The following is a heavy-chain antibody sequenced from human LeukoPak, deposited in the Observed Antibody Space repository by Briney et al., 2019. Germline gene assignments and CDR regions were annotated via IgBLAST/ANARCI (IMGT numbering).Heavy chain of an antibody. J-gene: IGHJ4*02. Sequence: GGSLRLSCAASGFTLSSYAMRWVRQAPGKGLEWVSAISGSGGSTYYADSVKGRFPISRDNSKNTLYLPMNSLKAEDTAVYYCAKDLSGYSSSSACSYWGQGTLVTGPS. CDR1: GFTLSSYA. CDR3: AKDLSGYSSSSACSY. D-gene: IGHD6-6*01. V-gene: IGHV3-23*01. CDR2: ISGSGGST.